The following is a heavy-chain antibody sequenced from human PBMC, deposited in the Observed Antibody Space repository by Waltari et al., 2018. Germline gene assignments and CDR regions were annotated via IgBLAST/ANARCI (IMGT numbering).Heavy chain of an antibody. Sequence: QVQLVQSGAEVKKPGSSVKVSCTASGGTFGSYAISWVRQAPGQGLGWMGSIIPIFVTANYAQKFQGRVTITADESTSTAYMELSSLRSEDTAVYYCARSNVSRWPHPYFDYWGQGTLVTVSS. V-gene: IGHV1-69*15. CDR3: ARSNVSRWPHPYFDY. CDR1: GGTFGSYA. J-gene: IGHJ4*02. CDR2: IIPIFVTA.